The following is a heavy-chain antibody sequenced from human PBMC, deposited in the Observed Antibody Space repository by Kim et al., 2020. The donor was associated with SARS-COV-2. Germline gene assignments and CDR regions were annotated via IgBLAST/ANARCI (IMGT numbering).Heavy chain of an antibody. D-gene: IGHD6-13*01. CDR2: IYPGDSDT. J-gene: IGHJ4*02. Sequence: GESLKISCKGSGYSFTSYWIGWVRQMPGKGLEWMGIIYPGDSDTRYSPSFQGQVTISADKSISTAYLQWRSLKASDTAMYYCARSPGSSSWRQHFDYWGQGTLVTVSS. CDR3: ARSPGSSSWRQHFDY. V-gene: IGHV5-51*01. CDR1: GYSFTSYW.